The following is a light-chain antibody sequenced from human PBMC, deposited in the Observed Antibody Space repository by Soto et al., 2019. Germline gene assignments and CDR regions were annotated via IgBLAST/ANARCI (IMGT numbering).Light chain of an antibody. CDR1: SSDVGGYNY. CDR3: SSYASGSTLV. J-gene: IGLJ2*01. CDR2: EVT. V-gene: IGLV2-14*01. Sequence: QSVLTQPASVSGSPGQSITISCTGTSSDVGGYNYVSWYQHHPGKAPKLMIYEVTNRPLGVSNRFSGSKSGNTASLTISGLQAEDEADYYCSSYASGSTLVFGGGTKLTVL.